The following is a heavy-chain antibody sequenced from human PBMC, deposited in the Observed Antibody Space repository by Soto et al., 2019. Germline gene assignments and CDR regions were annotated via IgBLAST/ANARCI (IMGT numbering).Heavy chain of an antibody. Sequence: QAQLQESGPGLVKPSQTLSLTCTVSGGSISNNNYFWSWIRQHPGKGLEWIGYIHYRGSAYYNPSLSGRVTILVDTTKNQFSMKLSSVTAADTAMYYCAREVNVPADADAFDIWGQGTMVTVSS. J-gene: IGHJ3*02. CDR2: IHYRGSA. D-gene: IGHD2-2*01. V-gene: IGHV4-31*03. CDR3: AREVNVPADADAFDI. CDR1: GGSISNNNYF.